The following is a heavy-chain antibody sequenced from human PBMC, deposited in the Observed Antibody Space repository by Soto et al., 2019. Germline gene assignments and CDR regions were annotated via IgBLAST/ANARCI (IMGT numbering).Heavy chain of an antibody. V-gene: IGHV4-59*01. CDR1: GVSISSYL. Sequence: SETLSLTCSVSGVSISSYLWSWIRQAPGRGLEWIGYTYHRGSTNYSPSLKSRVAISLDTSENQFSLNVNSVTAADTAVYYCARIGGYHGPLDYWGQGTPVTVSS. D-gene: IGHD6-25*01. J-gene: IGHJ4*02. CDR3: ARIGGYHGPLDY. CDR2: TYHRGST.